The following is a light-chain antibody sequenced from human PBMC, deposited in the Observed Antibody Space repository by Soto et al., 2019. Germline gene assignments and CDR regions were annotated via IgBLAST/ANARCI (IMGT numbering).Light chain of an antibody. CDR1: NSNIGTGFD. V-gene: IGLV1-40*01. Sequence: QSVLTQPPSVSGAPGQRVTIACTGTNSNIGTGFDVHWYRHFPGAAPKLLLSGTYHRPSGVPDRFSGSKSGTSASLAITGLQADDEADYYCQTSDSGLFGLIFGTGTKLTVL. CDR3: QTSDSGLFGLI. CDR2: GTY. J-gene: IGLJ1*01.